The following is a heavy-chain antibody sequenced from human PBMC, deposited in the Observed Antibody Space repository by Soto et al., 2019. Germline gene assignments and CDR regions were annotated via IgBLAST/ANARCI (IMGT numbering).Heavy chain of an antibody. D-gene: IGHD5-12*01. CDR2: ISYDGSNK. V-gene: IGHV3-30-3*01. CDR1: GFAFSSYA. Sequence: GGSLRLSCAAFGFAFSSYAMHWVRQAPGKGLEWVAVISYDGSNKYYADPVKGRFTISRDNSKNTLYLQMNSLRAEDTAVYYCARDREVATMWDYYYGMDVWGQGTTVTVSS. J-gene: IGHJ6*02. CDR3: ARDREVATMWDYYYGMDV.